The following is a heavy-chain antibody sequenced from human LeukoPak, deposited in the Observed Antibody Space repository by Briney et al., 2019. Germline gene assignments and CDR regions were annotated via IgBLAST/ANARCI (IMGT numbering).Heavy chain of an antibody. J-gene: IGHJ4*02. V-gene: IGHV1-2*02. D-gene: IGHD6-25*01. Sequence: GASVKVSCKASGGTFSSYAISWVRQAPGQGLEWMGWNNPNSGGTNYAQKFQGRVTMTRDTSISTAYMELSRLRSDDTAVYYCARGPDLGHPSGGVDYWGQGTLVTVSS. CDR1: GGTFSSYA. CDR3: ARGPDLGHPSGGVDY. CDR2: NNPNSGGT.